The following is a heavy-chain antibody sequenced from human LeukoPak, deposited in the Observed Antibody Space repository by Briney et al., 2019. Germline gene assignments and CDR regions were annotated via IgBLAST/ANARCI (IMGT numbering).Heavy chain of an antibody. CDR2: INHSGST. Sequence: SETLSLTCAVYGGSFSGYYWSWIRQPPGKGLEWIGEINHSGSTNYNPSLKSRVTISVDTSKSQFSLKLSSVTAADTAVYYCARHERWLQPSFDYWGQGTLVTVSS. D-gene: IGHD5-24*01. J-gene: IGHJ4*02. V-gene: IGHV4-34*01. CDR3: ARHERWLQPSFDY. CDR1: GGSFSGYY.